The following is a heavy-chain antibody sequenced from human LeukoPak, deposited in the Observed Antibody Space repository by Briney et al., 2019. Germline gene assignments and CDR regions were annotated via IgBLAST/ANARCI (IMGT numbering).Heavy chain of an antibody. CDR1: GFTFSDHY. D-gene: IGHD5-24*01. V-gene: IGHV3-72*01. CDR3: TTDQFNSFDV. J-gene: IGHJ3*01. Sequence: PGGSLRLSCAASGFTFSDHYMDWVRQAPGKGLEWVGRTRNKANSYTTEYAASVKGRFTISRDDSKNTAYLQMNSLKTEDTAVYYFTTDQFNSFDVWGQGTVVTVSS. CDR2: TRNKANSYTT.